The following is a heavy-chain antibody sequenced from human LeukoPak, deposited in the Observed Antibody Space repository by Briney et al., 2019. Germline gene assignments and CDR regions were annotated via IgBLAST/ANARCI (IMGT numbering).Heavy chain of an antibody. Sequence: PGGSLRLSCAASGFTFSSYAMHWVRQAPGKGLEWVAVISYDGSNKYYADSVKGRFTISRDNSKNTLYLQMNSLRAEDTAVYYCARDRPAAFYYMDVWGKGTTVTVSS. CDR3: ARDRPAAFYYMDV. J-gene: IGHJ6*03. D-gene: IGHD2-2*01. V-gene: IGHV3-30*04. CDR1: GFTFSSYA. CDR2: ISYDGSNK.